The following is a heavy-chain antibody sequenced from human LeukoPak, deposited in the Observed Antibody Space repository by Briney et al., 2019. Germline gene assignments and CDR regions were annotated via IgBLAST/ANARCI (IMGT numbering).Heavy chain of an antibody. CDR1: GGTFSSYT. D-gene: IGHD3-22*01. CDR3: ARGSDSSGPGFDP. J-gene: IGHJ5*02. V-gene: IGHV1-69*02. Sequence: SVKVSCKASGGTFSSYTISWVRQAPGQGLEWMGRIIPILGIANYAQKFQGRVTITADKSTSTAYMELSSLRSENTAVYYCARGSDSSGPGFDPWGQGTLVTVSS. CDR2: IIPILGIA.